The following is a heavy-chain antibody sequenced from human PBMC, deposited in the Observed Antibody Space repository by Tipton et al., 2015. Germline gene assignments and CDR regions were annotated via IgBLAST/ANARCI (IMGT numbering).Heavy chain of an antibody. CDR2: IIPSFGIT. J-gene: IGHJ4*02. V-gene: IGHV1-69*17. CDR3: AGSPNSGWFAFDH. CDR1: VDAFKNYG. D-gene: IGHD6-19*01. Sequence: VQLVQSGPEVKKPGSSVKVSCKAYVDAFKNYGLSWVRQAPGQGLEWVGGIIPSFGITKYAPKFSGRVTITADKSTSTAYMELTSLESAEDTAVYFCAGSPNSGWFAFDHWGQGTLV.